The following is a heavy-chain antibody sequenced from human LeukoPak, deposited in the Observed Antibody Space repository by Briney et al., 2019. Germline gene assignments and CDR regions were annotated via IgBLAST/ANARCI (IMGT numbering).Heavy chain of an antibody. D-gene: IGHD2/OR15-2a*01. V-gene: IGHV4-59*01. J-gene: IGHJ3*02. CDR1: GDAMSFYY. CDR2: ISYSGTT. CDR3: ARDFGIAKNNAFDI. Sequence: SETLSLTCTVSGDAMSFYYWNWLRQPPGKGLEWIGYISYSGTTNFNPSLKSRLTISADTSKNQFSLKVTSVTAADTAVYYCARDFGIAKNNAFDIWGQGTMVTVSS.